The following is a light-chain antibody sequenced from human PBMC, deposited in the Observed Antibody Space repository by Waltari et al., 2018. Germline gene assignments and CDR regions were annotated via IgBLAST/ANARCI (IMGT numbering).Light chain of an antibody. J-gene: IGKJ2*01. Sequence: DIVMTQTPLSLSVTPGQPASISCRSSPGLLRRDGRTYLYWYLQKLGQPPQFLIHELSNRISGVPERFSGSGSGTDFTLEISRVEAEDVGVYYCMESIQLPYTFGQGTKVDI. CDR1: PGLLRRDGRTY. CDR3: MESIQLPYT. CDR2: ELS. V-gene: IGKV2D-29*01.